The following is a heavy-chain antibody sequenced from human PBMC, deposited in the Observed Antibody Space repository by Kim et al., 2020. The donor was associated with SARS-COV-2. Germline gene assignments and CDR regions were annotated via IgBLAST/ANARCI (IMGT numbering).Heavy chain of an antibody. CDR2: INSDGSST. D-gene: IGHD1-26*01. V-gene: IGHV3-74*01. CDR1: GFPFNSYW. J-gene: IGHJ4*02. Sequence: GGSLRLSCAASGFPFNSYWMHWVRQAPGKGLVWVSRINSDGSSTNYADSVKGRFTISRDNAKNTLYLQINSLRAEDTAVYYCARVPTTTLFDYWGQGTLVTVSS. CDR3: ARVPTTTLFDY.